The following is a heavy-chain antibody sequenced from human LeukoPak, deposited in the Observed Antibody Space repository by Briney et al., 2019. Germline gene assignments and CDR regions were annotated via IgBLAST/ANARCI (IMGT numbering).Heavy chain of an antibody. J-gene: IGHJ4*02. CDR2: IYHSGST. V-gene: IGHV4-38-2*02. CDR3: ARFRYYDSSSSYYDGHYFDY. D-gene: IGHD3-22*01. Sequence: PSETLSLTCTVSGYSINSAYYWGWIRQPPGKGLEWIGSIYHSGSTYYNPSLKSRVTISVDTSKNHFSLKLSSVTAADTAVFYCARFRYYDSSSSYYDGHYFDYWGQGTLVTVSS. CDR1: GYSINSAYY.